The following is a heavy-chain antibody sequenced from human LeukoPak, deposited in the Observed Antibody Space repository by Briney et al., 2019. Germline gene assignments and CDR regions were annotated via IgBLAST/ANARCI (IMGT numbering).Heavy chain of an antibody. CDR3: ARALGYDFWSGYEFDY. Sequence: AASVKVSCKASGGTFSSYAISWVRQAPGQGLEWMGGIIPIFGTANYAQKFQGRVTITADESTSTAYMELSSLRSEDTAVYYCARALGYDFWSGYEFDYWGQGTLVTVSS. J-gene: IGHJ4*02. V-gene: IGHV1-69*01. CDR1: GGTFSSYA. CDR2: IIPIFGTA. D-gene: IGHD3-3*01.